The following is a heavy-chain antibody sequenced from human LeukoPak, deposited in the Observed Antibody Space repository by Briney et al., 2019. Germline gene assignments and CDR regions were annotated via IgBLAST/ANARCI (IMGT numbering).Heavy chain of an antibody. J-gene: IGHJ4*02. CDR3: AREDTGGLDY. D-gene: IGHD2-8*02. V-gene: IGHV1-2*02. CDR2: INPNSGGT. CDR1: GYTFTGFY. Sequence: ASVKVSCKASGYTFTGFYIHWVRQAPGQGLEWMGWINPNSGGTKYAQRFQGRVTMTRDTSISTAYMELNSLRSDDTAVYHCAREDTGGLDYWGQGILVTVSP.